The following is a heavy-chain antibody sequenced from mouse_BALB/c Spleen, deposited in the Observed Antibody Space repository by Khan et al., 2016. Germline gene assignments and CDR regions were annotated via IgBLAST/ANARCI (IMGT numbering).Heavy chain of an antibody. CDR2: INTNTGEP. CDR1: GYIFTSYG. D-gene: IGHD2-1*01. CDR3: ASYGNYAWDY. Sequence: QVQLKQSGPELRKPGETVKISCKASGYIFTSYGMIWVKQAPGEGLKWMGWINTNTGEPTYAEKFKGRFAFSLETSASIAYLQINDLKNEDTATYFCASYGNYAWDYWGQGTAVTVSS. J-gene: IGHJ4*01. V-gene: IGHV9-3*02.